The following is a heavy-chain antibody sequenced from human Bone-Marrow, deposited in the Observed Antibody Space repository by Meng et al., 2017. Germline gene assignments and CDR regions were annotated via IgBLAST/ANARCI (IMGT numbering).Heavy chain of an antibody. V-gene: IGHV3-30*01. CDR2: ISYDGSNK. J-gene: IGHJ4*02. CDR1: GFPFSSYA. D-gene: IGHD4-23*01. CDR3: ARGGNEFDY. Sequence: QVQLGESGGGVVQPGRSLRLSCAASGFPFSSYAMHWVRQAPGKGLEWVAVISYDGSNKYYADSVKGRFTISRDNSKNTLYLQMNSLRAEDTAVYYCARGGNEFDYWGQGTLVTVSS.